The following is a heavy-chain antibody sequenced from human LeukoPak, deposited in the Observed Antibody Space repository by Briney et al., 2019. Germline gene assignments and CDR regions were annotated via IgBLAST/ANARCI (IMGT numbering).Heavy chain of an antibody. Sequence: SETLSLTCTVSGGPMRSYHWSWIRQPAGKGLEWIGRIYSSGSTDYNPSLKSRVTMSVDTSKNQFSLKLNSVTAADTAVYYCARGRAGRGYSYVIYYYYMDVWGKGTTVTVSS. J-gene: IGHJ6*03. CDR1: GGPMRSYH. V-gene: IGHV4-4*07. CDR3: ARGRAGRGYSYVIYYYYMDV. D-gene: IGHD5-18*01. CDR2: IYSSGST.